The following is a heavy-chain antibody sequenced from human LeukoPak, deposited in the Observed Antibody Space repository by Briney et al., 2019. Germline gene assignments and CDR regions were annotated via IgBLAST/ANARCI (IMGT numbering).Heavy chain of an antibody. CDR2: ISWNSGSI. CDR1: GFTFDDYA. V-gene: IGHV3-9*01. CDR3: AAEPPWGSWYYFDY. Sequence: GGSLRLSCAASGFTFDDYAMHWVRQAPGKGLEWVSGISWNSGSIGYADSVKGRFTISRDNAKNSLYLQMNSLRAEDTALYYCAAEPPWGSWYYFDYWGQGTLVTVSS. J-gene: IGHJ4*02. D-gene: IGHD6-13*01.